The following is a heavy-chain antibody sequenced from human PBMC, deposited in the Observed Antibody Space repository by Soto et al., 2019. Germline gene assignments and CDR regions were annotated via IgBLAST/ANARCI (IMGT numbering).Heavy chain of an antibody. CDR2: ISPYTGNT. CDR1: GYIFVNYG. J-gene: IGHJ6*03. CDR3: VMVDNYVTPTPQDV. D-gene: IGHD3-16*01. V-gene: IGHV1-18*01. Sequence: QVQLVQSGDEVKKPGASVKVSCKASGYIFVNYGIAWVRQAPRQGLEWMGWISPYTGNTHSASKVQGSLTMTTDTSTNTAYMDRGSRTSDDTAVYYCVMVDNYVTPTPQDVGGKGTTVTVS.